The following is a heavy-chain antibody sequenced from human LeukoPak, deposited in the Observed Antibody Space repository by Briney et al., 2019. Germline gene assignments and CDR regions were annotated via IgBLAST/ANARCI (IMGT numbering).Heavy chain of an antibody. CDR1: GFTFSGYE. D-gene: IGHD3-9*01. V-gene: IGHV3-48*03. J-gene: IGHJ4*02. Sequence: PGGSLRLTCAASGFTFSGYEMNWVRQAPGKGLEWVSYISSSGSTIYYADSVKGRFTISRDNAKNSLYLQMNSLRAEDTAVYYCASLDILTGYYRGQAFDYWGQGTLVTVSS. CDR2: ISSSGSTI. CDR3: ASLDILTGYYRGQAFDY.